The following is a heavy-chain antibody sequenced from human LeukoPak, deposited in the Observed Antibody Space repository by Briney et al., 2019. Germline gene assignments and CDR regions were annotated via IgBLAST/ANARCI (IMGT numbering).Heavy chain of an antibody. D-gene: IGHD3-3*01. CDR2: INWNGGGT. CDR3: ASSQELRFWTTGSWWGPFDY. CDR1: GFTVSTNY. J-gene: IGHJ4*02. Sequence: GGSLRLSCAASGFTVSTNYMSWVRQAPGKGLEWVSAINWNGGGTGYADSVKGRFTISRDNAKNSLYLQMNSLRAEDTAVYYCASSQELRFWTTGSWWGPFDYWGQGTLVTVSS. V-gene: IGHV3-20*04.